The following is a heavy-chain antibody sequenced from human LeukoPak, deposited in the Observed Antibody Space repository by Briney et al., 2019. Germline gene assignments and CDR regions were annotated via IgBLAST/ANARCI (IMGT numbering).Heavy chain of an antibody. V-gene: IGHV4-4*07. Sequence: SETLSLTCTVSGGSISSYYWSWIRQPAGKGLEWIGRIYTSGSTNYNPSLKSRVTMSVDTSKNQFSLKLSSVTAADTAVYYCAREPRSYPPTGLFDPWGQGTLVTVSS. CDR2: IYTSGST. D-gene: IGHD1-14*01. CDR3: AREPRSYPPTGLFDP. J-gene: IGHJ5*02. CDR1: GGSISSYY.